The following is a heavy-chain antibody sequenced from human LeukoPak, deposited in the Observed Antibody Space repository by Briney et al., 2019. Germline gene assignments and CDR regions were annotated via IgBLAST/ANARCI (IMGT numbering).Heavy chain of an antibody. CDR1: GGSISSYY. D-gene: IGHD3-22*01. V-gene: IGHV4-4*07. Sequence: LETLSLTCTVSGGSISSYYWSWIRQPAGKGLEWIGRIYTSGSTNYNPSFKSRVTMSVDTSKNQFSLKLSSVTAADTAVYYCARGAYDSSGYYFMDYWGQGTLVTVSS. CDR2: IYTSGST. CDR3: ARGAYDSSGYYFMDY. J-gene: IGHJ4*02.